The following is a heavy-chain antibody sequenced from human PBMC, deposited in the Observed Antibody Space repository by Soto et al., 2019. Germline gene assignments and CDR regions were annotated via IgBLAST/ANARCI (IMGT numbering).Heavy chain of an antibody. CDR1: GFTFDDYA. CDR3: AKSDTIAVAGYYFDY. V-gene: IGHV3-9*01. CDR2: ISWNSGSI. Sequence: GGSLRLSCAASGFTFDDYAMHWVRQAPGKGLEWVSGISWNSGSIGYADSVKGRFTISRDNAKNSLYLQMNSLRAEDTALYYCAKSDTIAVAGYYFDYWGQGTLVTVSS. D-gene: IGHD6-19*01. J-gene: IGHJ4*02.